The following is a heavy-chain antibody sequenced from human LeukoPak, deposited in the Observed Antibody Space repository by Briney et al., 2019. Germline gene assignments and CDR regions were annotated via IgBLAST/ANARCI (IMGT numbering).Heavy chain of an antibody. D-gene: IGHD3-9*01. V-gene: IGHV3-48*03. CDR3: AREGRTLTGYPFDY. CDR2: ISISGSTR. J-gene: IGHJ4*02. CDR1: GVTFSSYE. Sequence: GSLRLSCAASGVTFSSYEMNWVRQAPGKGLEWVSYISISGSTRYYADSVKGRFTISRGDAKNSLYVQMNSLRVEDTAVYYCAREGRTLTGYPFDYWGQGTLVTVSS.